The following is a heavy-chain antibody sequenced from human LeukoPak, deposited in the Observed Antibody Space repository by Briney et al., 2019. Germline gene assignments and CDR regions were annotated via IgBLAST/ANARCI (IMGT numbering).Heavy chain of an antibody. CDR2: ISGSGGST. CDR1: GFTLSSYS. CDR3: AKDLGSGWYVGDY. D-gene: IGHD6-19*01. J-gene: IGHJ4*02. V-gene: IGHV3-23*01. Sequence: GGSLRLSCAASGFTLSSYSMSWVRQAPGKGLEWASAISGSGGSTYYADSVKGRFTTSRDNSKNTLYLQMNSLRAEDTAVYYCAKDLGSGWYVGDYWGQGTLVTVSS.